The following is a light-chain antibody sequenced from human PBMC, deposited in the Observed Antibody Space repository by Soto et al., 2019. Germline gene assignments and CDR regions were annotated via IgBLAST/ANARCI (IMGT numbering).Light chain of an antibody. J-gene: IGLJ2*01. CDR3: ATWAGSLPLEV. Sequence: QSVLTQSPSVSAAPGQKVTISCSGSSSDIGNNYVSWYQQLPGTAPKLLIYDNNKRPSGIPDRFSGSKSGKSGTLDITGLQTGDEADYYCATWAGSLPLEVFGGGTKLTVL. CDR2: DNN. V-gene: IGLV1-51*01. CDR1: SSDIGNNY.